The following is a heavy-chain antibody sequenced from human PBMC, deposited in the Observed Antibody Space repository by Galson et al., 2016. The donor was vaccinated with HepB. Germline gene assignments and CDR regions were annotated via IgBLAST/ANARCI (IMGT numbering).Heavy chain of an antibody. Sequence: SLRLSCAASGFTFSSYGMHWVRQAPGKGLEWVAVISYDGSNKYYADSVKSRFTISRDNSKNTLYLQMNSLRAEDTAVYYCAKWGGSGYDWARLDYWGQGTLVTVSS. J-gene: IGHJ4*02. CDR1: GFTFSSYG. V-gene: IGHV3-30*18. CDR2: ISYDGSNK. CDR3: AKWGGSGYDWARLDY. D-gene: IGHD5-12*01.